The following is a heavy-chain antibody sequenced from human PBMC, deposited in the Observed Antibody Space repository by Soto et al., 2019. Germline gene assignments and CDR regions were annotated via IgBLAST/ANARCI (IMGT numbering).Heavy chain of an antibody. CDR2: IIPIFGTA. D-gene: IGHD3-22*01. J-gene: IGHJ6*02. V-gene: IGHV1-69*01. Sequence: QVQLVQSGAEVKKPGSSVKVSCKASGGTFSSYAISWVRQAPGQGLEWMGVIIPIFGTANYAQKFQGRVTITADESTSTAYMELSSLRSEDTAVYYCAEPTLTMIDNPYGMDVWGQGTTVTVSS. CDR1: GGTFSSYA. CDR3: AEPTLTMIDNPYGMDV.